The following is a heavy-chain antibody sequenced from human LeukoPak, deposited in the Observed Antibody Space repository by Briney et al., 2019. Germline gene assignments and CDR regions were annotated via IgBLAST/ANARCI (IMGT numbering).Heavy chain of an antibody. CDR2: IYHSGSG. J-gene: IGHJ3*01. CDR1: GYSISNDYY. D-gene: IGHD4-17*01. CDR3: TRKATTGPTKAAFDV. Sequence: SETLSLTCAVSGYSISNDYYWGWIRQPPGRGLEWIGHIYHSGSGYYNPSLKSRVAMSVDTSKNQFSLKLSSVTAVDTAVYYCTRKATTGPTKAAFDVWGQGTMVTVSS. V-gene: IGHV4-28*01.